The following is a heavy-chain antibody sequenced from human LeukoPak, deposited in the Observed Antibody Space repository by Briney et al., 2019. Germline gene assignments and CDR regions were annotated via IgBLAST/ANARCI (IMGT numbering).Heavy chain of an antibody. CDR1: GYSFTSYW. V-gene: IGHV5-10-1*01. J-gene: IGHJ4*02. CDR3: ARVQGGYYDSSGYYSVDY. D-gene: IGHD3-22*01. CDR2: IDPSDSYT. Sequence: ESLKISCKGSGYSFTSYWISWVRQMPGKGLEWMGRIDPSDSYTNYSPSFQGHVTISADKSISTAYMEWSSLKASDTAMYYCARVQGGYYDSSGYYSVDYWGQGTLVTVSS.